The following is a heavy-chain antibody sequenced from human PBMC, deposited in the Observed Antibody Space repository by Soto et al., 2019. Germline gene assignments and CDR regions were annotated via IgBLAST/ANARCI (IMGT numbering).Heavy chain of an antibody. CDR2: ISWNSGSI. J-gene: IGHJ4*02. Sequence: EVRLVESGGGLVQPGRSLRLSCAASGFTFDDYAMHWVRQAPGKGLEWVSGISWNSGSIGYADSVKGRFTISRDNAKNSLYLQMNSLRAEDTALYYCAKTHFFSWPLFDYWGQGTLVTVSS. V-gene: IGHV3-9*01. CDR3: AKTHFFSWPLFDY. D-gene: IGHD2-15*01. CDR1: GFTFDDYA.